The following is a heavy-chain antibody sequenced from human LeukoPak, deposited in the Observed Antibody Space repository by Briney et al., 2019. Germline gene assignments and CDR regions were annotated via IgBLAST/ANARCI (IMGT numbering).Heavy chain of an antibody. V-gene: IGHV4-4*02. D-gene: IGHD5-24*01. CDR1: GASVANTDW. Sequence: SETLSLTCTVSGASVANTDWWTWVRQPPGEGLEWIGEIFHGGTTKYNPSLKSRVTISVDTSKIQFSLRLSSATAADMATYYCARHSLNNYGSYYWGQGTLVTVSS. CDR2: IFHGGTT. CDR3: ARHSLNNYGSYY. J-gene: IGHJ4*02.